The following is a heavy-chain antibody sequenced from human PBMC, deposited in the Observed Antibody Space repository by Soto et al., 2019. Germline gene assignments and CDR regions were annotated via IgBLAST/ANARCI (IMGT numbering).Heavy chain of an antibody. V-gene: IGHV3-21*01. CDR1: GFTSSSYS. J-gene: IGHJ6*02. CDR2: ISSSSTYI. Sequence: PGGSLRLSCAASGFTSSSYSMDWVRQAPGKGLEWVSSISSSSTYIHYADSVKGRFTISRDSAKNSLYLQMNSLSAEDTAVYYCASQTSGYYYYGMDVWGQGTTVTVSS. CDR3: ASQTSGYYYYGMDV.